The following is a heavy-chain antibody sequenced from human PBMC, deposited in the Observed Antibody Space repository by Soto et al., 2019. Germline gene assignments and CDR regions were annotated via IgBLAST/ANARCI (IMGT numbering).Heavy chain of an antibody. CDR3: ARSDGVTIFGVVIIRDDAFDI. D-gene: IGHD3-3*01. V-gene: IGHV3-7*01. CDR1: GFTFSSYW. J-gene: IGHJ3*02. Sequence: GGSLRLSCAASGFTFSSYWMSWVRQAPGKGLEWVANIKQDGSEKYYVDSVKGRFTISGDNDKNSLYLQRNSLRAEETAVYYCARSDGVTIFGVVIIRDDAFDIWGQGTMVTVSS. CDR2: IKQDGSEK.